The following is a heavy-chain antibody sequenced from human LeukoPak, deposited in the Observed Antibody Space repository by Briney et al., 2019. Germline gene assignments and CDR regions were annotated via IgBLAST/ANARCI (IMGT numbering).Heavy chain of an antibody. CDR3: ARGGFLAARPYLGDDY. CDR1: GYTFTGYY. V-gene: IGHV1-2*02. CDR2: INPNSGGT. J-gene: IGHJ4*02. D-gene: IGHD6-6*01. Sequence: ASVKVSCKASGYTFTGYYMHWVRQAPGQGLEWMGWINPNSGGTNYAQKFQGRVTMTRDTSIRTAYMELSRLRSDDTAVYYCARGGFLAARPYLGDDYCGQGTLVTVSS.